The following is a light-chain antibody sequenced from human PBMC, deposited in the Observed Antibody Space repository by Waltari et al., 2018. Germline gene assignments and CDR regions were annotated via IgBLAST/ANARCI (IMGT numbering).Light chain of an antibody. J-gene: IGKJ1*01. CDR3: QHRDNWLWT. V-gene: IGKV3-11*01. CDR2: DTW. CDR1: QSVSNY. Sequence: EIVLTQSPATLSSSPGARATLSCRASQSVSNYLAWYQQKPGQAPRLLIYDTWNRASGIPARFSGSGSGTDFTLTISYLEPEDFAVYYCQHRDNWLWTFGQGTKVEI.